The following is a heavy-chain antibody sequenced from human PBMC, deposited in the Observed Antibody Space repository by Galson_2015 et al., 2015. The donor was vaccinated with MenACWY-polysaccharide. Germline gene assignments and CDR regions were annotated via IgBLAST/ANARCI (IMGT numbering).Heavy chain of an antibody. J-gene: IGHJ4*02. V-gene: IGHV3-15*01. D-gene: IGHD2/OR15-2a*01. Sequence: SLRLSCAASGFTFSNAWMSWVRQAPGKGLEWVGRIKSKTDGGTTDYAAPVKGRFTISRDDSKNTLYLQMNSLKTEDTAVYYCTTEGVSKWGWGYYYYGMDYWGQGTLVTVSS. CDR1: GFTFSNAW. CDR2: IKSKTDGGTT. CDR3: TTEGVSKWGWGYYYYGMDY.